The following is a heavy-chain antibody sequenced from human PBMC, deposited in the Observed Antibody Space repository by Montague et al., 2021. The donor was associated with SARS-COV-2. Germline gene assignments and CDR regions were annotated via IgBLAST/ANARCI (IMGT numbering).Heavy chain of an antibody. CDR1: GFTFTDFA. Sequence: SLRLSCAASGFTFTDFAFHWVHQTPGKGLEWVAFISYHGTNQFYANSVKGRFTISRDNSKNTLSLQMNSLTLDDTGIYYCARGLYDGLGTYPEYPLWFWGQGTLVSVFS. CDR3: ARGLYDGLGTYPEYPLWF. V-gene: IGHV3-30*17. J-gene: IGHJ4*02. D-gene: IGHD3-10*01. CDR2: ISYHGTNQ.